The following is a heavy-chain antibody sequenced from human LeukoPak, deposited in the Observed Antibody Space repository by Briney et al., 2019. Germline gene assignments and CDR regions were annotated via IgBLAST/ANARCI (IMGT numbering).Heavy chain of an antibody. CDR3: ARDRSAAPADY. D-gene: IGHD6-13*01. V-gene: IGHV4-39*07. CDR2: IYYSGST. J-gene: IGHJ4*02. CDR1: GGSISSSSYY. Sequence: SETLSLTCTVSGGSISSSSYYWGWIRQPPGKGLEWIGSIYYSGSTYYNPSLKSRVTISVDTSKNQFSLKLTSVTAADTAVYYCARDRSAAPADYWGQGTLVTVSS.